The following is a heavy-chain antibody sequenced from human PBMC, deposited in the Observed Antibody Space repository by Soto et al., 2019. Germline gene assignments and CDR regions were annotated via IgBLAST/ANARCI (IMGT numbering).Heavy chain of an antibody. D-gene: IGHD2-2*02. CDR2: ISSSGSTI. CDR3: ARDQGLGCSTTSCYIGMSAFDI. V-gene: IGHV3-48*03. Sequence: EVQLVESGGGLVQPGGSLRLSCAASGFTLSSYKMNWVRQAPGKGLEWVSYISSSGSTIYYAGSVKGRFTISRDNAKNSLYLQMNSLRAEDTAVYYCARDQGLGCSTTSCYIGMSAFDIWGQGTMVTVSS. CDR1: GFTLSSYK. J-gene: IGHJ3*02.